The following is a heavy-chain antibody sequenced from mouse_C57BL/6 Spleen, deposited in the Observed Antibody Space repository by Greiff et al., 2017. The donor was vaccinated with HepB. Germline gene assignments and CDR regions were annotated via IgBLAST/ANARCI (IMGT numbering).Heavy chain of an antibody. V-gene: IGHV5-4*03. CDR1: GFTFSSYA. CDR2: ISDGGSYT. CDR3: ARGEVHGSSPGAWFAY. J-gene: IGHJ3*01. D-gene: IGHD1-1*01. Sequence: EVMLVESGGGLVKPGGSLKLSCAASGFTFSSYAMSWVRQTPEKRLEWVATISDGGSYTYYPDNVKGRFTISRDNAKNNLYLQMSHLKSEDTAMYYCARGEVHGSSPGAWFAYWGQGTLVTVSA.